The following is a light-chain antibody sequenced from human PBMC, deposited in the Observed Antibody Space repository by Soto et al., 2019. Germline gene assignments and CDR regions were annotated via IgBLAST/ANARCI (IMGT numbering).Light chain of an antibody. CDR2: DAS. CDR3: QQRSDWPL. V-gene: IGKV3-11*01. Sequence: EIVLTQSPATLSLSPGERATLSCRASHNVDNYLAWYQQKPGQAPRLLIYDASDRATGIPARFSGGGSGTDFTLTISSLEAEDSAGYYCQQRSDWPLFGQGTRLEIK. CDR1: HNVDNY. J-gene: IGKJ5*01.